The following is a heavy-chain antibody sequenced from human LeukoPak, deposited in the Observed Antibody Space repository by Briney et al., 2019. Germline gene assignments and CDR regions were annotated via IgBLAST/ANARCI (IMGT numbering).Heavy chain of an antibody. CDR3: AREVYYYDTSGYGPASTYYYYGMDV. D-gene: IGHD3-22*01. CDR1: GFTFSDYY. V-gene: IGHV3-11*01. CDR2: ISDSGRTR. Sequence: PGGSLRLSCAASGFTFSDYYMSWIRQAPGKGLEWVSYISDSGRTRYYADSVRGRLTISRDNAKNSLYLEINGLRAEDTAVYYCAREVYYYDTSGYGPASTYYYYGMDVWGQGTTVTVSS. J-gene: IGHJ6*02.